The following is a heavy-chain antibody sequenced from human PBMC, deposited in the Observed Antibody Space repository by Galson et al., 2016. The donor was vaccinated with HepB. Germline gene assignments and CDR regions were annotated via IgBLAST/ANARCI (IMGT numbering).Heavy chain of an antibody. CDR2: IYTGGYT. J-gene: IGHJ6*02. D-gene: IGHD2-2*01. CDR3: ARDRGYCSSTRCYGVYYGMDV. CDR1: GFAVGRDY. V-gene: IGHV3-53*01. Sequence: SLRLSCAVSGFAVGRDYMSWVRQAPGKGLECVSVIYTGGYTYYADSVKGRFTISRDNAKNSLYLQMNSLRAEDTAVYYCARDRGYCSSTRCYGVYYGMDVWGQGTTVTVSS.